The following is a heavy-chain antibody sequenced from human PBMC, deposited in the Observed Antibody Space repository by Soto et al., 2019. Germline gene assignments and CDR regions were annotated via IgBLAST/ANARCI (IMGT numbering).Heavy chain of an antibody. D-gene: IGHD2-15*01. CDR2: IFHSGNA. J-gene: IGHJ4*02. Sequence: WETLSLTCTVSGGSIRNVYWSWIRQPPGKGLEWIGFIFHSGNAKYNPSLKSRVTMSVDTSKNQFSLSLDSVTAADTAVYFCARAHAPTLPFDYWGQGTLVTVSS. CDR1: GGSIRNVY. CDR3: ARAHAPTLPFDY. V-gene: IGHV4-59*01.